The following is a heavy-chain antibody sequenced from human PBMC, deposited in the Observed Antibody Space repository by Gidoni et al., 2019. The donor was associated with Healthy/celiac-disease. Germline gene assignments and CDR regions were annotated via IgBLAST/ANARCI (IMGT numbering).Heavy chain of an antibody. J-gene: IGHJ6*02. V-gene: IGHV4-31*03. CDR3: ARDCMTGSYYKDNYYYYGMDV. CDR1: GGSISSGGYY. CDR2: LYYSGST. Sequence: QVQLQESGPGLVKPSQTLSLTCTVSGGSISSGGYYWSWIRQHPGKGLEWIGYLYYSGSTYYNPSLKSRVTISVDTSKNQFSLKLSSVTAADTAVYYCARDCMTGSYYKDNYYYYGMDVWGQGTTVTVSS. D-gene: IGHD3-10*01.